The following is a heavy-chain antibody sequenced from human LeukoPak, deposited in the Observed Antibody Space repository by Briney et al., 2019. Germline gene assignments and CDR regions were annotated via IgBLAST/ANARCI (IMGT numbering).Heavy chain of an antibody. V-gene: IGHV4-59*01. CDR1: GGSISSYY. D-gene: IGHD4-11*01. CDR2: IYYSGST. J-gene: IGHJ4*02. CDR3: ARAPVTTVFGY. Sequence: SETLSLTCTVSGGSISSYYWSWIRQPPGKGLEWIGYIYYSGSTNYNPSLKSRVTISVDTSKNQFSLKLSSVTAADTAVYYCARAPVTTVFGYWGQGTLVTVSP.